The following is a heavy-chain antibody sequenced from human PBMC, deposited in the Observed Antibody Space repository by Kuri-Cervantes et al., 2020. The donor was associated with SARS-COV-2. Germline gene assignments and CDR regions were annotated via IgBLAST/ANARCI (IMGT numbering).Heavy chain of an antibody. CDR2: ISAYNGNT. D-gene: IGHD3-10*01. J-gene: IGHJ4*02. V-gene: IGHV1-18*01. CDR1: GYTFTSYG. CDR3: ARVSMVRGSRGYFDY. Sequence: ASVKVSCKASGYTFTSYGISWVRQAPGQGLEWMGWISAYNGNTNYAQKLQGRVTMTTDTSTSTAYMELRSLRSDDTAVYYCARVSMVRGSRGYFDYWGQGTLVTVSS.